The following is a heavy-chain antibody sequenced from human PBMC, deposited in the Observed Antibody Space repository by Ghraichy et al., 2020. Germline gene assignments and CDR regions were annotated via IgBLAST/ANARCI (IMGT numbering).Heavy chain of an antibody. V-gene: IGHV1-69*04. D-gene: IGHD3-22*01. J-gene: IGHJ6*02. CDR2: IIPILGIA. Sequence: SVKVSCKASGGTFSSYAISWVRQAPGQGLEWMGRIIPILGIANYAQKFQGRVTITADKSTSTAYMELSSLRSEDTAVYYCARGWNDYYDSSGPYGMDVWGQGTTVTVSS. CDR1: GGTFSSYA. CDR3: ARGWNDYYDSSGPYGMDV.